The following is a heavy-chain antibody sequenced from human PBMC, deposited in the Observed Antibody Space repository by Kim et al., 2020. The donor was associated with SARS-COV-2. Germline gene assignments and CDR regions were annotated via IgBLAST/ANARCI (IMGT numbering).Heavy chain of an antibody. D-gene: IGHD6-19*01. V-gene: IGHV4-59*09. J-gene: IGHJ4*02. Sequence: GSTNYSPSLKSRVTRAVDTSKNQFSLKPSSVTAADTAVYYCARGSGWYYFWGQGTLVTVSS. CDR2: GST. CDR3: ARGSGWYYF.